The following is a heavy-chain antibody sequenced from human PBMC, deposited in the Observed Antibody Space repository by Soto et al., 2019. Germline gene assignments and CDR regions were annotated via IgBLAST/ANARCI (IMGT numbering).Heavy chain of an antibody. V-gene: IGHV5-51*01. CDR3: ARHYCSSTSCYQVYYYYYGMDV. D-gene: IGHD2-2*01. CDR1: GYSFTSYW. J-gene: IGHJ6*02. CDR2: IYPGDSDT. Sequence: GESLKISCKGSGYSFTSYWIGWVRQMPGKGLEWMGIIYPGDSDTRYSPSFRGQVTISADKSISTAYLQWSSLKASDTAMYYCARHYCSSTSCYQVYYYYYGMDVWGQGTTVTVSS.